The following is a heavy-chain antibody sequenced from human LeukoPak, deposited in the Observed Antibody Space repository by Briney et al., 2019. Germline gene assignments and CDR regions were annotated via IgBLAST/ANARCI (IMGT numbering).Heavy chain of an antibody. CDR2: IYYSGST. Sequence: PSETLSLTCTVSGGSISSGGYYWSWIRQHPGKGLEWIGYIYYSGSTYYNPSLKSRVTISVDTSKNQFSLKLSSVTAADTAVYYCARGLTRTARKVVYYFDYWGQGTLVTVSS. CDR3: ARGLTRTARKVVYYFDY. D-gene: IGHD2-2*01. J-gene: IGHJ4*02. V-gene: IGHV4-31*03. CDR1: GGSISSGGYY.